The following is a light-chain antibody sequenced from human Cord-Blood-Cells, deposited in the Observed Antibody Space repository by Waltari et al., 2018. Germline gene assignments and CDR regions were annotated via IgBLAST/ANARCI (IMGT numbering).Light chain of an antibody. CDR3: QSYDSSLSGWV. CDR2: GNS. J-gene: IGLJ3*02. V-gene: IGLV1-40*01. CDR1: SPNTGAGYD. Sequence: QSVLTQPTSVSGAPGQRVTIFCTESSPNTGAGYDVHWYQKLPVTAPQLLIYGNSNRPSGVPDRFSGSKSGTSASLAITGLQAEDEADYYCQSYDSSLSGWVFGGGTKLTVL.